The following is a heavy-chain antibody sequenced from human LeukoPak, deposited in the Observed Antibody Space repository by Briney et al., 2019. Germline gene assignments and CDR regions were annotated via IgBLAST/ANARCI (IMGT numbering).Heavy chain of an antibody. Sequence: PSETLSLTCTVSGGSISSYYWSWIRQPPGKGLEWIGYIYTSGSTNYNPSLKSRVTISVDTSKNQFSLKLSSVTAADTAVYYCARSSSSLPWYFDYWGQGTLVTVSS. J-gene: IGHJ4*02. D-gene: IGHD6-6*01. CDR1: GGSISSYY. CDR3: ARSSSSLPWYFDY. V-gene: IGHV4-4*08. CDR2: IYTSGST.